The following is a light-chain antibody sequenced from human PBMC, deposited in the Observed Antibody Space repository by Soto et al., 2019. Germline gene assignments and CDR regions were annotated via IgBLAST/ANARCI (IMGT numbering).Light chain of an antibody. CDR3: SSFAGNNNLV. CDR1: SSDVGVYNY. CDR2: EVS. V-gene: IGLV2-8*01. Sequence: QSALTQPPSASGSPGQSVTISCTGTSSDVGVYNYVSWYQQHPGKAPQLMIYEVSKRPSGVPDRFSGSKSGNTASLTVSGLHAEDDADYYCSSFAGNNNLVFGGGTKLTVL. J-gene: IGLJ2*01.